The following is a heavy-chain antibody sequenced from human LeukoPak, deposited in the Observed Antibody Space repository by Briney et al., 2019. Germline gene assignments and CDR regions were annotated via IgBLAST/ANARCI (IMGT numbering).Heavy chain of an antibody. Sequence: ASVKVSCKASGYTFTDYYMHWVRQAPGQGLEWMGWINPNSGGTNYAQKFQGRVTMSRDTSINTVYVELSSLRSDDTAVFYCASQFYASETYYAYFDHWGQGTLVTVSS. CDR3: ASQFYASETYYAYFDH. V-gene: IGHV1-2*02. CDR1: GYTFTDYY. D-gene: IGHD3-10*01. J-gene: IGHJ4*02. CDR2: INPNSGGT.